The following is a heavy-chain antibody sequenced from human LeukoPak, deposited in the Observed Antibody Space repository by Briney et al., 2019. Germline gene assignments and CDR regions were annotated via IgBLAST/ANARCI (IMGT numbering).Heavy chain of an antibody. J-gene: IGHJ4*02. Sequence: SGGSLRLSCAASRFTFSSYWMSWVRQAPGKGLEWVANIKQDGSEKYYVDSVKGRFTISRDNAKNSLYLQMNSLRAEDTAVYYCARADSSGYYGQIDYWGQGTLVTVSS. CDR3: ARADSSGYYGQIDY. CDR1: RFTFSSYW. V-gene: IGHV3-7*01. D-gene: IGHD3-22*01. CDR2: IKQDGSEK.